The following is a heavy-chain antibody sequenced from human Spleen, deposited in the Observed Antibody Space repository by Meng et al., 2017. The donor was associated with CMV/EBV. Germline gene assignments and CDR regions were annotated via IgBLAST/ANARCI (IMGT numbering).Heavy chain of an antibody. CDR1: GGSFSGYY. J-gene: IGHJ4*02. V-gene: IGHV4-34*01. CDR3: ARGRHDYYDSSGYYLDY. Sequence: SETLSLTCAVYGGSFSGYYWSWIRQPPGKGLEGIGEINHSGSTNYNPSLKSRVTISVDTSKNQFSLKLSSVTAADTAVYYCARGRHDYYDSSGYYLDYWGQGTLVTVSS. D-gene: IGHD3-22*01. CDR2: INHSGST.